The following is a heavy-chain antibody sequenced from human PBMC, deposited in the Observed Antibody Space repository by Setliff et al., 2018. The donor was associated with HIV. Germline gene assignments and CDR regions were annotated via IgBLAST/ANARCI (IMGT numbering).Heavy chain of an antibody. CDR3: ARVLKGYSSSYEAFDI. CDR2: IIPILNVA. Sequence: SVKVSCKASSGTFTTYAFSRVRQAPGQGLEWMGGIIPILNVAKYPQKFHGRVTITADKSTSTVYMELSSLRSEDTAMYYCARVLKGYSSSYEAFDIWGQGTKVTVSS. V-gene: IGHV1-69*10. J-gene: IGHJ3*02. CDR1: SGTFTTYA. D-gene: IGHD6-13*01.